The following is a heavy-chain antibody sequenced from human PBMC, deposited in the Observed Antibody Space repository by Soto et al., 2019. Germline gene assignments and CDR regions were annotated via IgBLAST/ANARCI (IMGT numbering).Heavy chain of an antibody. CDR3: ERDDTTELFDF. D-gene: IGHD4-17*01. J-gene: IGHJ4*02. CDR1: TGSMRTYY. CDR2: IAHTGRT. Sequence: QVQLQESGPGLVRPAETLSLTCSVSTGSMRTYYGTWIRQSPGKGLEWIGQIAHTGRTKYNHTLEGRVTTSVDTSTPQFSLKMIYVTAADTALYYCERDDTTELFDFWGQGTLVTVSS. V-gene: IGHV4-59*01.